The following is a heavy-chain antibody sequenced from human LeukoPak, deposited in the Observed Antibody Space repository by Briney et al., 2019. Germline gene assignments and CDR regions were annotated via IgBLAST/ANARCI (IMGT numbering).Heavy chain of an antibody. CDR2: TVFDGSNE. J-gene: IGHJ4*02. V-gene: IGHV3-30*03. Sequence: PGGSLRLSCTASGFTFSSYWMDWVRQAPGKGLEWVAVTVFDGSNEYYADSVKGRFTISRDNSKNTVYLQMSGLRPEDMAVYYCARAPGGRSWYYFDYWGQGTLVTVSS. CDR1: GFTFSSYW. CDR3: ARAPGGRSWYYFDY. D-gene: IGHD6-13*01.